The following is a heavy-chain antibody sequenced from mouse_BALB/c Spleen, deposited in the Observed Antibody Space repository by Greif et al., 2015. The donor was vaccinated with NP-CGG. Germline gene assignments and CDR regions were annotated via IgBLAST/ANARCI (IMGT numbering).Heavy chain of an antibody. CDR3: ARDRGYGYDAWFAY. CDR2: ISDGGSYT. CDR1: GFTFSDYY. Sequence: DVQLVESGGGLVKPGGSLKLSCAASGFTFSDYYMYWVRQTPEKRLEWVATISDGGSYTYYPDSVKGRFTISRDNAKNNLYLQMSSLKSEDTAMYYCARDRGYGYDAWFAYWGQGTLVTVSA. V-gene: IGHV5-4*02. J-gene: IGHJ3*01. D-gene: IGHD2-2*01.